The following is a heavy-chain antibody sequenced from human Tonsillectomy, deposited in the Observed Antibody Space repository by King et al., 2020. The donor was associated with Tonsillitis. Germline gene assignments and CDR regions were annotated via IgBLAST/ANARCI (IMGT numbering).Heavy chain of an antibody. D-gene: IGHD5-18*01. Sequence: VQLQESGPGLVKPSETLSLTCTVSGGSISSYYWSWIRQPPGKGLEWIGYIYYSGSTNYNPSLKSRVTISVDTSKNQFSLKLSSVTAADTAVYYCARSMVKGYYYGMDVWGQGTTVTVSS. CDR3: ARSMVKGYYYGMDV. V-gene: IGHV4-59*01. CDR2: IYYSGST. CDR1: GGSISSYY. J-gene: IGHJ6*02.